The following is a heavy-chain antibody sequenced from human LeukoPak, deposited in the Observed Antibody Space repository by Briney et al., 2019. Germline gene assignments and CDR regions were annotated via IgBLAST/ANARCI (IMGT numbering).Heavy chain of an antibody. J-gene: IGHJ6*03. V-gene: IGHV4-4*09. CDR1: GGSISSYY. D-gene: IGHD3/OR15-3a*01. Sequence: SETLSLTCTVSGGSISSYYWSWIRQPPGKGLEWIVYIYTSGSTNYNPSLKSRVTISVGTSKKQFSLKLSSVTAADTAVYYCARRTEEYDFWSGYYYYYMDVWGKGTTVTVSS. CDR2: IYTSGST. CDR3: ARRTEEYDFWSGYYYYYMDV.